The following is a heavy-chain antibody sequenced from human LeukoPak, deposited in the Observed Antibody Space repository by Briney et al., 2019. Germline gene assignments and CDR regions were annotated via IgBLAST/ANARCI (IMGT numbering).Heavy chain of an antibody. V-gene: IGHV4-31*03. D-gene: IGHD3-22*01. CDR2: IYYSGST. J-gene: IGHJ4*02. Sequence: SETLSLTCTVSGGSISSGGYYWRWIRQHPGKGLEWIGYIYYSGSTYYNPSLKSRVTISVDTSKNQFSLKLSSVTAADTAVYYCARVAVGYYDSSGYFDYWGQGTLVTVSS. CDR1: GGSISSGGYY. CDR3: ARVAVGYYDSSGYFDY.